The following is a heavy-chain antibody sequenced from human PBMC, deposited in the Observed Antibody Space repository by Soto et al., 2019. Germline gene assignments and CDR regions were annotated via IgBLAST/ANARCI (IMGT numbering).Heavy chain of an antibody. V-gene: IGHV4-34*01. CDR2: INHNGST. J-gene: IGHJ6*02. D-gene: IGHD6-19*01. Sequence: SETLSLTCAIYGGSFSNYYWNWIRQPPGKGLEWMGKINHNGSTNYSPSLKSRLTISVDTSKNQFSLKLISVTAADTAVYFCGSGRGYSNAWGSYYSGMDVWGQGTTVTVSS. CDR3: GSGRGYSNAWGSYYSGMDV. CDR1: GGSFSNYY.